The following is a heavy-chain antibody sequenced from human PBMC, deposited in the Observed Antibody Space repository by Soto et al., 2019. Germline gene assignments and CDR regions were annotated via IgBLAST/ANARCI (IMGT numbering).Heavy chain of an antibody. CDR2: INPSGGST. CDR1: GYTFTSYY. V-gene: IGHV1-46*01. Sequence: ASVKVSCKASGYTFTSYYMHWVRQAPGQGLEWMGIINPSGGSTSYAQKFQGRVTMTRDTSTSTVYMELSSLRSEDTAVYYCASPFYSSSWYEALVDYYYYGMDVWGQGTTVTVSS. CDR3: ASPFYSSSWYEALVDYYYYGMDV. D-gene: IGHD6-13*01. J-gene: IGHJ6*02.